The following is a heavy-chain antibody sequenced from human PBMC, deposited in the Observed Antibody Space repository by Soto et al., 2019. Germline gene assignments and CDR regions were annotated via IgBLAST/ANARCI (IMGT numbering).Heavy chain of an antibody. J-gene: IGHJ4*02. Sequence: PGGSLRLSCAASGFSSSDYWMSWVRQAPGRGLEWVAHIIQDGRAIYYVDSVRGRFTISRDSAGNSVLLEMHRLRVEDTAVYYCARGGELSLLPLDYWGLGTLVTVSS. D-gene: IGHD2-15*01. CDR1: GFSSSDYW. V-gene: IGHV3-7*03. CDR3: ARGGELSLLPLDY. CDR2: IIQDGRAI.